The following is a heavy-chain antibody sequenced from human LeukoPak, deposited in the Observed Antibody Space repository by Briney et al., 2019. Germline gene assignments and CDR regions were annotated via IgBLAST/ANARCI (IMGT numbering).Heavy chain of an antibody. J-gene: IGHJ3*02. V-gene: IGHV3-21*01. CDR2: ISSSSSYI. CDR1: GFTFRSYS. D-gene: IGHD5-24*01. Sequence: GGSLRLSCAASGFTFRSYSMNWVRQAPGKGLEWVSSISSSSSYIYYADSVKGRFTISRDNAKNSLYLQMNSLRAEDTAVYYCASLTRWLQWEKGDAFDIWGQGTMVTVSS. CDR3: ASLTRWLQWEKGDAFDI.